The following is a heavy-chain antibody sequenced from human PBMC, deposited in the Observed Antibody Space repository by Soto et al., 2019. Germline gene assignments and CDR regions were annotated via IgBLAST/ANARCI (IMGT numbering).Heavy chain of an antibody. J-gene: IGHJ4*02. Sequence: PGGSLRLSCAASGFTFTRYSMNWVRQAPGKGLEWVSSISSTTNYIYYGDSMKGRFTISRDNAKNSLYLEMNSVRAEDTAVYYCARESEDRTSNFDYWGQGTLVTVSS. CDR2: ISSTTNYI. CDR3: ARESEDRTSNFDY. CDR1: GFTFTRYS. V-gene: IGHV3-21*06.